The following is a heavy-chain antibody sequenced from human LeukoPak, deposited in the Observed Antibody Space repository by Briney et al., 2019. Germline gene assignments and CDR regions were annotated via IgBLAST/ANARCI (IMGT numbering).Heavy chain of an antibody. D-gene: IGHD5-12*01. J-gene: IGHJ4*02. CDR3: AKDLGPYSGYDEYYFDY. V-gene: IGHV3-30*04. CDR2: ISYNGSNK. CDR1: GFTFSSYA. Sequence: GGSLRLSCAASGFTFSSYAMHWVRQAPGKGLEWVAVISYNGSNKYYADSVKGRFTISRDNSKNTLYLQMNSLRAEDTAVYYCAKDLGPYSGYDEYYFDYWGQGTLVTVSS.